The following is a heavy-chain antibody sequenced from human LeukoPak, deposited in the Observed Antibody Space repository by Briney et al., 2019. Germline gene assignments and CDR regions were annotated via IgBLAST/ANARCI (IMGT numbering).Heavy chain of an antibody. J-gene: IGHJ4*02. CDR3: ARHPRGAALDSSSSPKPFDY. Sequence: GGSLRLSCAASGFTFSSYAMHWVRQAPGKGLEWVAVISYDGSNKYYADSVKGRFTISRDNSKNTLYLQMNSLKASDTAMYYCARHPRGAALDSSSSPKPFDYWGQGTLVTVSS. CDR2: ISYDGSNK. CDR1: GFTFSSYA. V-gene: IGHV3-30-3*01. D-gene: IGHD6-6*01.